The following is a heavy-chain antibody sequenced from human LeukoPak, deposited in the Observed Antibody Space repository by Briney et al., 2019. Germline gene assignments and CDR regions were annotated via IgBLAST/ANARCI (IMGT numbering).Heavy chain of an antibody. J-gene: IGHJ5*02. CDR1: GGSITNNY. V-gene: IGHV4-59*01. CDR2: VYYTGST. D-gene: IGHD3-16*01. CDR3: AKHLTNAYYDMIWFDP. Sequence: SETLSLTCTVSGGSITNNYWSWIRQPPGKGLEWIGYVYYTGSTNYNPSLKSRVTISVDTSRNEFSLKLSSVTAADTAVYYCAKHLTNAYYDMIWFDPWGQGTLVTVSS.